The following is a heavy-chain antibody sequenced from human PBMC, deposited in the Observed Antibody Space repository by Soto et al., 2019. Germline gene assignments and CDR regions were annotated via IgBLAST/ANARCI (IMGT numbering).Heavy chain of an antibody. CDR1: GFTFSNFG. V-gene: IGHV3-30*03. CDR3: ARAGTTVTTVWYFDF. J-gene: IGHJ2*01. D-gene: IGHD4-17*01. Sequence: QVQLVESGGGVVQPGKSLRLACVASGFTFSNFGMPWVRRAPGEGLAWVAVISYDEDNLYYADSVKGRFTISRDNSKNTLYLQMNSLRPKDTALYFCARAGTTVTTVWYFDFWGRGTLVTVSS. CDR2: ISYDEDNL.